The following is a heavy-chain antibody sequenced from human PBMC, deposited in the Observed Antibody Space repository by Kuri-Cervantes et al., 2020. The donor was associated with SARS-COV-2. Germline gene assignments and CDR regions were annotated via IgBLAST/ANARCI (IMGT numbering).Heavy chain of an antibody. CDR3: ASRGNSRNWYFDL. CDR1: GFTFSSYG. CDR2: IWYDGSNK. D-gene: IGHD2/OR15-2a*01. Sequence: LSLTCAASGFTFSSYGMHWVRQAPGKGLEWVAVIWYDGSNKYYADSVKGRFTISRDNAKNSLYLQMNSLRAEDTAVYYCASRGNSRNWYFDLWGRGTLVTVSS. J-gene: IGHJ2*01. V-gene: IGHV3-33*08.